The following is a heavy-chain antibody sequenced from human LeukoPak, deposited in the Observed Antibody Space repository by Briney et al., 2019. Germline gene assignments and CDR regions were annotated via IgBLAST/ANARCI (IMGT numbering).Heavy chain of an antibody. Sequence: VASVKVSCKASGYTFTSYGISWVRQAPGQGLEWMGWISAYNGNTNYAQKLQGRVTMTTDTSTSTAYMELRSLRSDDTAVYYCARKLIVVVPAAFGSYYYYGMDVWGQGTTVTASS. D-gene: IGHD2-2*01. V-gene: IGHV1-18*01. J-gene: IGHJ6*02. CDR3: ARKLIVVVPAAFGSYYYYGMDV. CDR1: GYTFTSYG. CDR2: ISAYNGNT.